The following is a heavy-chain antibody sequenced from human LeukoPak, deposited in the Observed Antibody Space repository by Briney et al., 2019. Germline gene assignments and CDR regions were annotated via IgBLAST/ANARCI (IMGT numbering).Heavy chain of an antibody. J-gene: IGHJ4*02. Sequence: GGSLRLSCAASGFTFSSYGMHWVRQAPGKGLEWVAVISYDGSNKYYADSVKGRFTISRDNSKSTLYLQMNSLRAEDTAVYYCAKAGQLYDYVWGSLDYWGQGTPVTVSS. D-gene: IGHD3-16*01. V-gene: IGHV3-30*18. CDR1: GFTFSSYG. CDR2: ISYDGSNK. CDR3: AKAGQLYDYVWGSLDY.